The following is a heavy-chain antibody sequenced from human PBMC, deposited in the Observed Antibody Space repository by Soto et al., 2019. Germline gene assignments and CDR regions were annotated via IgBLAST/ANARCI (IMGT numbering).Heavy chain of an antibody. D-gene: IGHD1-1*01. CDR3: VRDTHNSPDY. Sequence: PGGSLRLSCAASGFAFSYYGMHWVRQAPGKGLEWVSIISYDASNKYYADSVKGRFTISRDNSKNTVFLQMNGLRTEDTALYFCVRDTHNSPDYWGQGTLVTVSS. CDR2: ISYDASNK. J-gene: IGHJ4*02. CDR1: GFAFSYYG. V-gene: IGHV3-30*03.